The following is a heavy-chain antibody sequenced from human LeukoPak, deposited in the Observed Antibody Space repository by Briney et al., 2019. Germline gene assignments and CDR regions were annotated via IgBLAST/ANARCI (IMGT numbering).Heavy chain of an antibody. V-gene: IGHV4-59*01. J-gene: IGHJ6*02. CDR3: ARVRSGDRGYCSSTSCLRYGMDV. Sequence: SETLSLTCTVSGGSISSYYWSWIRQPPGKGLEWIGYIYYSGSTNYNPSLKSRVTISVDTSKNQFSLKLSSVTAADTAVYYCARVRSGDRGYCSSTSCLRYGMDVWGQGTTITVSS. CDR1: GGSISSYY. D-gene: IGHD2-2*01. CDR2: IYYSGST.